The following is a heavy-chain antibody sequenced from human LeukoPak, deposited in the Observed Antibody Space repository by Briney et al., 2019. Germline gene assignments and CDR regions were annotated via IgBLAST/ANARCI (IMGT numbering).Heavy chain of an antibody. CDR1: RFTFSRDW. Sequence: GGSLRLSCAASRFTFSRDWMSWVRQAPGKGLEWVANIKQDGREKYYVDSVKGRFTISRDNAKSSLFLQMNSLRAEDTAVYYCVRDIDRYYADYWGQGTLVTVSS. V-gene: IGHV3-7*01. J-gene: IGHJ4*02. D-gene: IGHD3-3*01. CDR2: IKQDGREK. CDR3: VRDIDRYYADY.